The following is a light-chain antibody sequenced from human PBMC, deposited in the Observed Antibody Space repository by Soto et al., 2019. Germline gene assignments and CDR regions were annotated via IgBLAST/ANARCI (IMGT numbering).Light chain of an antibody. Sequence: QSVLTQPPSVSGATGQRVTISCTGSSSNIGAGYDVHWYQQLPGTAPKLLIYGNSNRPSGVPDRFSGSKSGTSASLAITGLQAEDEADYYCQSYDSSLSGDVLFGGGTQLTVL. CDR3: QSYDSSLSGDVL. CDR1: SSNIGAGYD. V-gene: IGLV1-40*01. CDR2: GNS. J-gene: IGLJ2*01.